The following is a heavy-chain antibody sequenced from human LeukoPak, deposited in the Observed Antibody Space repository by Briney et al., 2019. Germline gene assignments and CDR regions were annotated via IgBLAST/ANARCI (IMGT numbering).Heavy chain of an antibody. V-gene: IGHV3-43*02. J-gene: IGHJ4*02. CDR3: AKDTYSSGWFPLYFDY. D-gene: IGHD6-19*01. Sequence: GGSLRLSCAASGSTFDDYAMHWVRQAPGKGLEWVSLISGDGGSTYYADSVKGRFTISRDNSKNSLYLQMNSLRTEDTALYYCAKDTYSSGWFPLYFDYWGQGTLVTVSS. CDR2: ISGDGGST. CDR1: GSTFDDYA.